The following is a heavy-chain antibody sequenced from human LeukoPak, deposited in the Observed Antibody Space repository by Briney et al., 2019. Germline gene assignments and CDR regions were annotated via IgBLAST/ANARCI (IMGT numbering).Heavy chain of an antibody. CDR1: GGSISSGDYY. CDR2: IYYSGST. CDR3: NYYGSGSPYAFDI. D-gene: IGHD3-10*01. V-gene: IGHV4-30-4*01. J-gene: IGHJ3*02. Sequence: PSQTRSLTCTVSGGSISSGDYYWSWIRQPPGKGLEWIGYIYYSGSTYYNPSLKSRVTISVDTSKKQFSLKLSSVTAADTAVYYRNYYGSGSPYAFDIWGQGTMVTVSS.